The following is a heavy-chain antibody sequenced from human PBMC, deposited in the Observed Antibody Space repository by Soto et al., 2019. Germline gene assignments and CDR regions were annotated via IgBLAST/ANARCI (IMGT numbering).Heavy chain of an antibody. D-gene: IGHD3-10*01. Sequence: WASVKVSCKASGYTFIDYDITWLRQSPGQGLEWMGWISTYSGDTDYAQKLQGRVTMTTDTSTNTAYMELSSLRSEDTAVYYCARVDSLQAGIDYWGQGTLVTVSS. V-gene: IGHV1-18*04. CDR1: GYTFIDYD. CDR2: ISTYSGDT. CDR3: ARVDSLQAGIDY. J-gene: IGHJ4*02.